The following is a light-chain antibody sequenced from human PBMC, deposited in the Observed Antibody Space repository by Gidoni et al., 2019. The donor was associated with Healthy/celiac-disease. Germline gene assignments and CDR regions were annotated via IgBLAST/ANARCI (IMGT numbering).Light chain of an antibody. CDR3: QQYGSSWT. J-gene: IGKJ1*01. V-gene: IGKV3-20*01. Sequence: ETVLTQSPGTRSLSPGERATLSCRASQSVSSGYLAWYQQKPCQAPRLLIYGASSRFTGIPDGFGGSGSGTDFTLTISRLEPEDFAVYYCQQYGSSWTFXQXTKVEIK. CDR1: QSVSSGY. CDR2: GAS.